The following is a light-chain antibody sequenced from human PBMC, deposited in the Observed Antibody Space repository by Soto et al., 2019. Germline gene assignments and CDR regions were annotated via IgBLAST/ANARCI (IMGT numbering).Light chain of an antibody. Sequence: DLPMTQSPSTLSASVEDRVTITCRASQSISSWLAWYQQKPGKAPKLLIYDASSLESGVPSRFSGSGSGTEFTLTISSLQPDDFATYYCQQYNSYSITFGQGTKVDI. CDR3: QQYNSYSIT. CDR2: DAS. J-gene: IGKJ1*01. V-gene: IGKV1-5*01. CDR1: QSISSW.